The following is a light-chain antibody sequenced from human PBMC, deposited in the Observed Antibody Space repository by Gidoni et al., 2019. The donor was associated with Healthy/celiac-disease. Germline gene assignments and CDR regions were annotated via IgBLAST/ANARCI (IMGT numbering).Light chain of an antibody. CDR2: AAS. CDR3: QQSYSTPPEGT. V-gene: IGKV1-39*01. CDR1: QGISSY. J-gene: IGKJ1*01. Sequence: DIQMTQSPSSLSASVGDRVTITCRASQGISSYLNWYQQKPGKAPKLLIYAASSLQSGVPSRFSGSGSGTDFTLTISSLQPEDFATYYCQQSYSTPPEGTFGQGTKVEIK.